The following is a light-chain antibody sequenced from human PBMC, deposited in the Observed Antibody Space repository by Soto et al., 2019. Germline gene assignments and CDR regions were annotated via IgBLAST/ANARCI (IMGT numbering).Light chain of an antibody. J-gene: IGKJ1*01. CDR2: GAS. CDR3: QQYNTWPPR. CDR1: QSVSTN. V-gene: IGKV3-15*01. Sequence: EIVMTQSPATLSVSPGERATLSCRASQSVSTNLAWYQQKPGQAPRLLIYGASTRATGIPARFSGSGSGTEFTLTISSLQSEDFAIYYGQQYNTWPPRFGQGTKVELK.